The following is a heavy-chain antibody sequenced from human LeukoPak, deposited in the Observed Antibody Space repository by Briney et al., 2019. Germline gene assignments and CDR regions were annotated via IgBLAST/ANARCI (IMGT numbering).Heavy chain of an antibody. CDR3: ARAKDMD. CDR1: GFTFSTHS. J-gene: IGHJ4*02. Sequence: KPGGPLRLSCRTSGFTFSTHSMNWVRQAPGKGLEWVASSRSYSGDIYYADSVKGRFTISRDNAKNTLYLQMNSLRADDTAIYYCARAKDMDWGQGTLVTVSS. CDR2: SRSYSGDI. V-gene: IGHV3-21*01.